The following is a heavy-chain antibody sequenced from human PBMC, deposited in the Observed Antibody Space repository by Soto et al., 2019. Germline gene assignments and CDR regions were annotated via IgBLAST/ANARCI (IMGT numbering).Heavy chain of an antibody. Sequence: SVKVSCKASGFTFTSSAVQWVRQARGQRLEWIGWIVVGSGNTNYAQKFQERVTITRDMSTSTAYMELSSLRSEDTAVYYCAADVIVGATQPYFDYLGQGTLVTVSS. CDR3: AADVIVGATQPYFDY. J-gene: IGHJ4*02. CDR1: GFTFTSSA. CDR2: IVVGSGNT. D-gene: IGHD1-26*01. V-gene: IGHV1-58*01.